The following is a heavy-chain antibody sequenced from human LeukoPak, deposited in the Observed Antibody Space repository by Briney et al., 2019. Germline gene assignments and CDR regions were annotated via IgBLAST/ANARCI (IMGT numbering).Heavy chain of an antibody. CDR1: GDSISSGDYY. Sequence: SETLSLTCTVSGDSISSGDYYWSWIRQPAGKGQEWIGRISSSGSTNYNPSLKSRVTISVDTSKNQFSLKLSSVIAADTAVYYCAREELYYYDSSGYNYWGQGTLVTVSS. D-gene: IGHD3-22*01. CDR3: AREELYYYDSSGYNY. CDR2: ISSSGST. V-gene: IGHV4-61*02. J-gene: IGHJ4*02.